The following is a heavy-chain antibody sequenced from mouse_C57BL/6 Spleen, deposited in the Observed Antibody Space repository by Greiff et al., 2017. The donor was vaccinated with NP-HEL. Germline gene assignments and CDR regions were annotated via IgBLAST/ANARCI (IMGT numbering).Heavy chain of an antibody. Sequence: QVQLQQPGAELVKPGASVKLSCKASGYTFTSYWMQWVKQRPGQGLEWIGEIDPYDSYTNYNQKFKGKATLTVDTSSSTAYMQLSSLTSEDSAVYYCARSERLGGDYYAMDYWGQGTSVTVSS. CDR2: IDPYDSYT. V-gene: IGHV1-50*01. CDR3: ARSERLGGDYYAMDY. J-gene: IGHJ4*01. D-gene: IGHD4-1*01. CDR1: GYTFTSYW.